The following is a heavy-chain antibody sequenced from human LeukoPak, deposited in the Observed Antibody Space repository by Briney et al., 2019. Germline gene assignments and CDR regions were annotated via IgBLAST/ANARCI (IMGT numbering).Heavy chain of an antibody. J-gene: IGHJ5*02. Sequence: AAVKVSCKASGYTFTSYGISWVRQAPGQGLEWMGIINPSGGSTSYAQKFQGRVTMTRDTSTSTVYMELSSLRSEDTAVYYCARGAADYGSGSYYKPHRGFDPWGQGTLVTVSS. D-gene: IGHD3-10*01. CDR3: ARGAADYGSGSYYKPHRGFDP. CDR2: INPSGGST. CDR1: GYTFTSYG. V-gene: IGHV1-46*01.